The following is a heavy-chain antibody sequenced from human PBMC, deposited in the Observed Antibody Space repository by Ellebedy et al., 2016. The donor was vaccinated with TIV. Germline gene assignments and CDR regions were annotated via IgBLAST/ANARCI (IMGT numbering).Heavy chain of an antibody. J-gene: IGHJ1*01. Sequence: GESLKISCAASGFTFSSYAMHWVRQAPGKGLEWVAVISYDGSNKYYADSVNGRFTTSRDNSKNTLYLQMNSLRAEDTAVYYCAREGDRGYFQHWGQGVLVTVSS. CDR1: GFTFSSYA. V-gene: IGHV3-30-3*01. CDR3: AREGDRGYFQH. CDR2: ISYDGSNK. D-gene: IGHD3-16*01.